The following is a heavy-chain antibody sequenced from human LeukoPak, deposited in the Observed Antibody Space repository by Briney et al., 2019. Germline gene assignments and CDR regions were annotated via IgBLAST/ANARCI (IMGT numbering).Heavy chain of an antibody. CDR2: VYYSGST. CDR3: ASTKPPAGDSGLD. D-gene: IGHD1-26*01. V-gene: IGHV4-31*02. CDR1: GFTFSSHA. Sequence: LRLSCTPSGFTFSSHAMSWVRQAPGKGLEWIGYVYYSGSTYYNPSLKSRVTISVDTSKNQFSLKLSSVTAADTAVYYCASTKPPAGDSGLDWGQGTLVTVSS. J-gene: IGHJ4*02.